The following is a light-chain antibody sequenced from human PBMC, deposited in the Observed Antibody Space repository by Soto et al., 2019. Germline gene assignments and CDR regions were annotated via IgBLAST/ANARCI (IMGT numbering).Light chain of an antibody. Sequence: QSALTQPASVSGSPGQSITISCTGTSSDVGGYDYVSWYQQHPGKAPKLVIFDVSNRPSGVSHRFSGSKSDNTASLTISGLQAEDEADYYCTSHTNNSVVFGGGTQLTVL. CDR2: DVS. CDR3: TSHTNNSVV. J-gene: IGLJ7*01. V-gene: IGLV2-14*03. CDR1: SSDVGGYDY.